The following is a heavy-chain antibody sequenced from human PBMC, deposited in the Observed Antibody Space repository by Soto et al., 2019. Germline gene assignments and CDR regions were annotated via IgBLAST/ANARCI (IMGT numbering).Heavy chain of an antibody. V-gene: IGHV1-24*01. J-gene: IGHJ4*02. D-gene: IGHD2-21*02. CDR3: WTAAFDY. Sequence: ASVKVSCKVSGYTLTELSMHWVRQAPGKGLEWMGGFDPEDGETIYAQKFQGRVTMTEDTSTDTAYMDLCSLGSEDTAVYYCWTAAFDYWCQGTLVTVYS. CDR1: GYTLTELS. CDR2: FDPEDGET.